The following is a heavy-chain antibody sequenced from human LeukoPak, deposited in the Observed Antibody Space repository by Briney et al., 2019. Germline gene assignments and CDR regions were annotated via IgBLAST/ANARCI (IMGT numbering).Heavy chain of an antibody. CDR2: INPNSGDT. J-gene: IGHJ4*02. CDR3: ARAFEATVVTNDY. CDR1: GYTFITYY. D-gene: IGHD4-23*01. Sequence: GASVKVSCKASGYTFITYYMHWVRQAPGQGLEWMGRINPNSGDTNYAQKFQGRVTMTRDTSISTAYMELSRLRSDDTAVYYCARAFEATVVTNDYWGQGTLVTVSS. V-gene: IGHV1-2*06.